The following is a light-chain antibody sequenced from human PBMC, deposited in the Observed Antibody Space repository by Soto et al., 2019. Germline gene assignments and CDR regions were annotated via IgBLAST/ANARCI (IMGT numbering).Light chain of an antibody. V-gene: IGKV1-39*01. CDR1: QSISTN. J-gene: IGKJ4*01. CDR3: QQGYSTPVT. CDR2: GAS. Sequence: DIQMTQSPSSLSASVGDRVTITCRASQSISTNLNWYQQKPGTAPKLLIYGASRLQSGVPSRFSGSGSGTDFTLTITSLQPEDFATYYCQQGYSTPVTFGGGTKVEIK.